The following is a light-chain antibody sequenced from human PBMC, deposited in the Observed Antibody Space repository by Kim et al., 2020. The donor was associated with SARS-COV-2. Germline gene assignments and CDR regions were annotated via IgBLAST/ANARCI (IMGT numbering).Light chain of an antibody. CDR1: QDIGNG. Sequence: ASVGDRVTITCRASQDIGNGLAWYQQNPGKAPKRLIYAASSLQGGVPSRFSGSGSGTDFTLSISSVQPEDFATYYCQQADSFPLTFGGGTKVEIK. V-gene: IGKV1-12*01. CDR3: QQADSFPLT. J-gene: IGKJ4*01. CDR2: AAS.